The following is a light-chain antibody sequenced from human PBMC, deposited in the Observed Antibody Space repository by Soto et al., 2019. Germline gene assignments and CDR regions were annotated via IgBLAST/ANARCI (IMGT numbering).Light chain of an antibody. CDR2: GDS. CDR1: NSNIGAGYG. Sequence: QSVLTQPPSVSGAPGQRVTISCTGSNSNIGAGYGVHWYQQLPGTAPKLLIFGDSDRPSGVPDRFSGSRSGTSASLAITGLLAEDEADYYCQSYDSRLSAWVFGGGTKLTVL. V-gene: IGLV1-40*01. CDR3: QSYDSRLSAWV. J-gene: IGLJ3*02.